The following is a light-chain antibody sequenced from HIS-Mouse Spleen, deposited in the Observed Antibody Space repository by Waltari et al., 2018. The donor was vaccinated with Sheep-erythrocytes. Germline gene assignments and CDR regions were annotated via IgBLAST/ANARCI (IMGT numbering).Light chain of an antibody. V-gene: IGKV1-6*01. J-gene: IGKJ1*01. CDR3: LQDYNDPWT. CDR2: AAS. CDR1: QGIRND. Sequence: AIQMTQSPSSLSASVGDSITITCRASQGIRNDLGWYQQKPGKAPKLLIYAASSLQSGVPSTFSGSGAGTDVTLTISSLQPEDFATYSCLQDYNDPWTFGQGTTVEIK.